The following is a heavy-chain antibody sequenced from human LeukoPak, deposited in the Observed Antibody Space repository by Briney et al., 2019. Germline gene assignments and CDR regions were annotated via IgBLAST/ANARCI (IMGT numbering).Heavy chain of an antibody. J-gene: IGHJ3*02. CDR2: MYPNSGNT. CDR3: ARAYCGGDCYPGEAFDI. V-gene: IGHV1-8*01. D-gene: IGHD2-21*02. Sequence: GASVKVSCKASGYTFTSYDINWVRQATGQGLEWMGWMYPNSGNTGYAQKFQGRVTMTRNTSISTAYMELSSLRSEDTAVYYCARAYCGGDCYPGEAFDIWGQGTMVTVSS. CDR1: GYTFTSYD.